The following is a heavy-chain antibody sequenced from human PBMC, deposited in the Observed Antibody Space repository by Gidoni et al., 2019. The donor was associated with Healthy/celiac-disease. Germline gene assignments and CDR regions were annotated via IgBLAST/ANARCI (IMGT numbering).Heavy chain of an antibody. CDR1: GGSISGSSYY. D-gene: IGHD2-2*01. J-gene: IGHJ3*01. CDR3: ASPYCSSTSCYSYAFDV. CDR2: IYYSGST. V-gene: IGHV4-39*01. Sequence: QLQLQESGPGLVKPSETLSLTCTVSGGSISGSSYYWGWIRQPPGKGLEWIGSIYYSGSTYYNPSLKSRVTISVDTSKNQFSLKLSSVTAADTAVYYCASPYCSSTSCYSYAFDVWGQGTMVTVSS.